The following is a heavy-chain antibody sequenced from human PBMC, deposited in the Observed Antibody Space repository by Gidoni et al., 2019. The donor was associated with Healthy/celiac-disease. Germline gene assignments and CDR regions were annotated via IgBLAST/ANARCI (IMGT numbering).Heavy chain of an antibody. CDR1: GCSISSGDYY. J-gene: IGHJ4*02. CDR3: ARDDMVWGGFDY. D-gene: IGHD3-10*01. Sequence: HVQLHESRPGLVKPSQTLSLTCTFSGCSISSGDYYWSWIRQPPGKGLEWIGYIYYSGSTYYNPSLKSRVTISVDTSKNQFSLKLSSVTAADTAVYYCARDDMVWGGFDYWGQGTLVTVSS. CDR2: IYYSGST. V-gene: IGHV4-30-4*01.